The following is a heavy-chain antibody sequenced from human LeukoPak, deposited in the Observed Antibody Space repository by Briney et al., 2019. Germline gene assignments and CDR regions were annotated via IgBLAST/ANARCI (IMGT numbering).Heavy chain of an antibody. CDR2: INHSGST. CDR3: ASRTKAAAGTAKSYYYYYYYMDV. D-gene: IGHD6-13*01. J-gene: IGHJ6*03. Sequence: PSETLSLTCAVYGGSFSGYYWSWIRQPPGKGLEWIGEINHSGSTNYNPSLKSRVTISVDTSKNQFSLKLSSVTAADTAVYYCASRTKAAAGTAKSYYYYYYYMDVWGKGTTVTISS. CDR1: GGSFSGYY. V-gene: IGHV4-34*01.